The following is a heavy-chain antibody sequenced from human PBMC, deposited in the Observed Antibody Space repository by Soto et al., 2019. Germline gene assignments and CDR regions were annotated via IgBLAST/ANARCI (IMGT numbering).Heavy chain of an antibody. V-gene: IGHV3-23*01. J-gene: IGHJ6*02. Sequence: PGGSLRLSCAASGFTFSSYAMSWVRQAPGKGLEWVSAISGSGGSTYYADSVKGRFTISRDNSKNTLYLQMNSLRAEDTAVYYCAKESGYGGPGYYYGLYVWGQGTTVSVSS. CDR2: ISGSGGST. D-gene: IGHD5-12*01. CDR1: GFTFSSYA. CDR3: AKESGYGGPGYYYGLYV.